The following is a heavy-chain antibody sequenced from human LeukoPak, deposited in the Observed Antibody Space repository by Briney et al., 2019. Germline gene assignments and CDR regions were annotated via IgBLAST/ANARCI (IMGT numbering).Heavy chain of an antibody. CDR1: GFTFSSYA. Sequence: GGSLRLSCAASGFTFSSYAMHWVRQAPGKGLEWVAVISYDGSNKYYADSVKGRFTISRDNSKNTLYLQMNSLRAEDTAVYYCARGVVVAATRFLRREIGDYWGQGTLVTVSS. CDR3: ARGVVVAATRFLRREIGDY. J-gene: IGHJ4*02. D-gene: IGHD2-15*01. CDR2: ISYDGSNK. V-gene: IGHV3-30-3*01.